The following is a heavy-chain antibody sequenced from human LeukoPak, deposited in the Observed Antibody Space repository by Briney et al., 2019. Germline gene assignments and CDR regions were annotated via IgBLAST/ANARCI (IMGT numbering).Heavy chain of an antibody. Sequence: SETLSLTCTVSGDSTSSDRYYGGWVRQPPGKGLEWIGYIYYSGSANYNPSLEGRVTISVDTSKNQFSVKLSSVTAADTAVYYCARSQNYYGSGDYWSQGTLVTVSS. D-gene: IGHD3-10*01. CDR1: GDSTSSDRYY. CDR3: ARSQNYYGSGDY. J-gene: IGHJ4*02. CDR2: IYYSGSA. V-gene: IGHV4-61*01.